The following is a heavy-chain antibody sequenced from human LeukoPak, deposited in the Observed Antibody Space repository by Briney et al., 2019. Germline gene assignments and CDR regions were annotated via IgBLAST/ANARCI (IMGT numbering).Heavy chain of an antibody. CDR1: LFTFSSYS. V-gene: IGHV3-21*01. Sequence: RGSLRLSRAASLFTFSSYSINWVRQAPGKGVWRVSSICSISSYIYYADSVKGRFPISIDNAKNSLYLQMNSLRAEDTAVYYCARARKYQLLITAGKYYYFYMDVWGKGTTVTVSS. CDR3: ARARKYQLLITAGKYYYFYMDV. CDR2: ICSISSYI. J-gene: IGHJ6*03. D-gene: IGHD2-2*01.